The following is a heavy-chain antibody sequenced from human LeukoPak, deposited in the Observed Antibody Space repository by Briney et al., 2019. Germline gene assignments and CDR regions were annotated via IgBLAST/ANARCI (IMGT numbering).Heavy chain of an antibody. Sequence: PGGSLRLSCAASGFTFSSYWMHWVRQAPGKGLVWVSHISNDASRTDYADSVKGRFTISRDNAKNTLYLQMNSLRAEDTAVYYCTYYESARGHWGQGTLVTVSS. CDR1: GFTFSSYW. CDR3: TYYESARGH. CDR2: ISNDASRT. J-gene: IGHJ4*02. D-gene: IGHD3-10*01. V-gene: IGHV3-74*01.